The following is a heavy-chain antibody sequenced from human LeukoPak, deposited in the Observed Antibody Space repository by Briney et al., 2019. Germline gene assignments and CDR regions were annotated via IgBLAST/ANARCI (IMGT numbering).Heavy chain of an antibody. J-gene: IGHJ5*02. CDR3: ARALPHRRLLDTTMNQHWFDP. D-gene: IGHD5-18*01. Sequence: GASVKVSCKASGYIFTSYYIHWVRQAPGQGLEWVGIINPSGGNTNYAQKFQGRVTMTRDMSTSTVYMELRSLTSEDTAVYSCARALPHRRLLDTTMNQHWFDPWGQGPLVTVSS. V-gene: IGHV1-46*01. CDR1: GYIFTSYY. CDR2: INPSGGNT.